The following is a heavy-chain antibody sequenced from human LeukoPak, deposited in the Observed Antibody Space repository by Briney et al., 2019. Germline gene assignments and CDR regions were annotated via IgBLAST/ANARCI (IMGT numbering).Heavy chain of an antibody. CDR1: GFTFSSYA. V-gene: IGHV3-23*01. Sequence: GGSLRLSCAASGFTFSSYAMSWVRQAPGKGLEWVSAISGSGGSTYYADSVKGRFTISRDNSKNTLYLQMNSLRAEDTAVYYCAMGYYDFWSGYYSPYYFDYWGQGTLVTVSS. D-gene: IGHD3-3*01. CDR2: ISGSGGST. J-gene: IGHJ4*02. CDR3: AMGYYDFWSGYYSPYYFDY.